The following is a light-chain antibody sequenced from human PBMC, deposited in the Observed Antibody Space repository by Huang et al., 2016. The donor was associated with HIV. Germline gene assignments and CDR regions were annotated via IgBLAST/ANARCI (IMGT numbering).Light chain of an antibody. CDR1: QSVSSN. Sequence: ELVMTQSPATLSVSPGERATLSCRASQSVSSNLAWYQQKPGQAPRLLIYGASARATGIPARFRGSGSGTEFTLTISSLQSEDFAVYYCQQYNNWPRTFGQGTKVEIK. CDR3: QQYNNWPRT. J-gene: IGKJ1*01. V-gene: IGKV3-15*01. CDR2: GAS.